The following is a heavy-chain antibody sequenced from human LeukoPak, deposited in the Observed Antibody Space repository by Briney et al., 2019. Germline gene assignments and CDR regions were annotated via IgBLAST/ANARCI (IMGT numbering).Heavy chain of an antibody. CDR1: GXXFXSYX. V-gene: IGHV3-7*01. CDR2: IKQDGSEK. D-gene: IGHD3-22*01. Sequence: GGXXRXSXAXXGXXFXSYXXSWVRQAPGKGLEWVANIKQDGSEKYYVDSVKGRFTISRDNAKNSLYLQMNSLRAEDTAVYYCARDIVGDYYDSSGYSPPDYWGQGTLVTVSS. J-gene: IGHJ4*02. CDR3: ARDIVGDYYDSSGYSPPDY.